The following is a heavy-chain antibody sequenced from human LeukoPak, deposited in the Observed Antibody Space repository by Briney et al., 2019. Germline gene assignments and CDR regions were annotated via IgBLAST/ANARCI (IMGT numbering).Heavy chain of an antibody. CDR3: ARLGLPDY. V-gene: IGHV3-7*03. CDR2: IKQDGNVK. J-gene: IGHJ4*02. Sequence: ETLSLTCAVSGGSISSSNWWSWVRQAPGKGLEWVANIKQDGNVKYYMDSVKGRFTISRDNAKNSLFLQMNSLRAEDTAVYYCARLGLPDYWGQGTLVTVSS. D-gene: IGHD2-21*01. CDR1: GGSISSSNW.